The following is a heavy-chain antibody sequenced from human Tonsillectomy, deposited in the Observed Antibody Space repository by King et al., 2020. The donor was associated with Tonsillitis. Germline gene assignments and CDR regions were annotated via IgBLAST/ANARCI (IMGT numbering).Heavy chain of an antibody. D-gene: IGHD6-19*01. CDR1: GGSMSNKY. CDR3: AKGGLVGGCDP. J-gene: IGHJ5*02. Sequence: QLQESGPGLVKPSETLSLTCTVSGGSMSNKYWSWIRQPPGKGLEWIGDIYHSGSTTYNPSLKSRVTISVDTSKSQYSLRLNSVTAADTAVYYCAKGGLVGGCDPGGQGPLVTVSA. CDR2: IYHSGST. V-gene: IGHV4-59*01.